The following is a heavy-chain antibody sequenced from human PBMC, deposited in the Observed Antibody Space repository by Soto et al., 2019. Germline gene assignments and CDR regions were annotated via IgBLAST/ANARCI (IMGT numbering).Heavy chain of an antibody. V-gene: IGHV3-74*01. CDR3: AKVVGPEDX. J-gene: IGHJ4*02. Sequence: GGSLRLSCAASGLSVSGNWMHWVRQAPGKGMVWVSRINGDGSHINYASSVKGRFTISRDNAKNTVYLQMNSLRVEDTAVYYCAKVVGPEDXWGQGTLVTVSX. CDR2: INGDGSHI. D-gene: IGHD2-15*01. CDR1: GLSVSGNW.